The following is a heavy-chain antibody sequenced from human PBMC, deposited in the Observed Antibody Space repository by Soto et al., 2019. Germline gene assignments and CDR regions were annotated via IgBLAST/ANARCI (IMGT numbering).Heavy chain of an antibody. CDR1: GFTFSSYG. CDR3: AKGYSSGWYHYYYYGMDV. CDR2: IWYDGSNK. D-gene: IGHD6-19*01. Sequence: GGSLRLSCAASGFTFSSYGMHWVRQAPGKGLEWVAVIWYDGSNKYYADSVKGRFTISRDNSKNTLYLQMNSLRAEDTAVYYCAKGYSSGWYHYYYYGMDVWGQGTTVTVSS. J-gene: IGHJ6*02. V-gene: IGHV3-33*06.